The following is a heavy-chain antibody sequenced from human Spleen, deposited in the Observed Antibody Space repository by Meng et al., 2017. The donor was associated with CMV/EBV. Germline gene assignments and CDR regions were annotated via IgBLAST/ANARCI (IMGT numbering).Heavy chain of an antibody. CDR2: ISPHNGNT. J-gene: IGHJ6*02. Sequence: ASVKVSCKASGYTFISYGIGWVRQAPGQRPEWMGWISPHNGNTNYAQKFQGRVTVTTDTSTSTAYMELRSLRSDDTAVYYCARDQQWLAPGPWGQGTTVTRLL. D-gene: IGHD6-19*01. V-gene: IGHV1-18*04. CDR3: ARDQQWLAPGP. CDR1: GYTFISYG.